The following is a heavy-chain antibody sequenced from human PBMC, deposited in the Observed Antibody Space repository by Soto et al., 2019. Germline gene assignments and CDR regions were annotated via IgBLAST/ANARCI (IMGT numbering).Heavy chain of an antibody. CDR3: VRDFR. CDR1: GFTFTNLW. J-gene: IGHJ1*01. Sequence: PGGSLRLSCGASGFTFTNLWIYWVRQTPEKGLVWVAGINGDGTITAYADSVKGRFTISRDNAKSTLYLQMNSLTIEDTALYYCVRDFRWGQGTLVTVSS. CDR2: INGDGTIT. V-gene: IGHV3-74*01.